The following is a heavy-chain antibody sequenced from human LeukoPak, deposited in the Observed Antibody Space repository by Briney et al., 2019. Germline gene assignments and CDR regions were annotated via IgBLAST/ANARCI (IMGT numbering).Heavy chain of an antibody. CDR3: ARKGSGVLLWFGELLLGAFDI. Sequence: GGPLRLSCAASGFTFSSYWMSWVRQAPGKGLEWVANIKQDGSEKYYVDSVKGRFTISRDNAKNSLYLQMNSLGAEDTAVYYCARKGSGVLLWFGELLLGAFDIWGQGTMVTVSS. J-gene: IGHJ3*02. CDR2: IKQDGSEK. CDR1: GFTFSSYW. D-gene: IGHD3-10*01. V-gene: IGHV3-7*01.